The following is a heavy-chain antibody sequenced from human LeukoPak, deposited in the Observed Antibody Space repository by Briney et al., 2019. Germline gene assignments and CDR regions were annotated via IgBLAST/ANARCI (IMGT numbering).Heavy chain of an antibody. Sequence: IPSQTLSLTCTVSGGSISSGGYYWSWIRQHPGKGLEWIGYIYYSGSTYYNPSLKSRVTISVDTSKNQFSLKLSSVTAADTAVYYCARVESFGESLGYYFDYWGQGTLVTVSS. J-gene: IGHJ4*02. CDR2: IYYSGST. CDR3: ARVESFGESLGYYFDY. D-gene: IGHD3-10*01. V-gene: IGHV4-31*03. CDR1: GGSISSGGYY.